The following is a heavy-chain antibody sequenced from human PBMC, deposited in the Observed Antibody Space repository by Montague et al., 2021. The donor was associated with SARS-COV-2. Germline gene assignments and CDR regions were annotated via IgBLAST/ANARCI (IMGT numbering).Heavy chain of an antibody. J-gene: IGHJ4*02. CDR1: GSISGYY. CDR3: ARQYIGYNRRFDY. Sequence: SETRSLTCTVSGSISGYYWTWIRQSAGKGLGWIGRISSSGGIDYNASLKSRVTMSLDTSKIQLSLKLSSVTAADTAVYYCARQYIGYNRRFDYWGQGALVTVSP. CDR2: ISSSGGI. V-gene: IGHV4-4*07. D-gene: IGHD5-12*01.